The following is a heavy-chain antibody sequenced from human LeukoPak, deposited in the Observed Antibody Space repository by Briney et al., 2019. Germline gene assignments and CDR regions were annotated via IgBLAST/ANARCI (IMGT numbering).Heavy chain of an antibody. J-gene: IGHJ6*04. CDR1: GYTFTSYG. CDR2: ISAYNGNT. Sequence: ASVKVSCKASGYTFTSYGISWVGQAPGQGLEWMGWISAYNGNTNYAQKLQGRVTMTTDTSTSTAYMELRSLRSDDTAVYYCARANCSSTSCYENFYYYGMDVWGKGTTVTVSS. CDR3: ARANCSSTSCYENFYYYGMDV. D-gene: IGHD2-2*01. V-gene: IGHV1-18*04.